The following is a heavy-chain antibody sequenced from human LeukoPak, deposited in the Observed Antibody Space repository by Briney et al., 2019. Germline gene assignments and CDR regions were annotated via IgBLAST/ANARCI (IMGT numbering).Heavy chain of an antibody. CDR3: ARRAYSHGFYH. Sequence: SETLSLTCTVSGGSISSGGYYWSWVRQPPGKGLEWIGYIYYSGSTDYTPSLKSRVTISVDTSKSQISLKLSSVTAADTAVYYCARRAYSHGFYHCGQGTLVTVSS. CDR2: IYYSGST. J-gene: IGHJ5*02. CDR1: GGSISSGGYY. V-gene: IGHV4-30-4*01. D-gene: IGHD5-18*01.